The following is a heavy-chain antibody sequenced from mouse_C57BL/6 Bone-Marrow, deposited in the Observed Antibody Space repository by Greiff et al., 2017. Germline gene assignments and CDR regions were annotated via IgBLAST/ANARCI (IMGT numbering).Heavy chain of an antibody. Sequence: ESGAELARPGASVKLSCKASGYTFTSYGISWVKQRTGQGLEWIGEIYPRSGNTYYNEKFKGKATLTADKSSSTAYMELRSLTSEDSAVYFCAREGNYDDFDYWGQGTTLTVSS. CDR1: GYTFTSYG. CDR3: AREGNYDDFDY. J-gene: IGHJ2*01. V-gene: IGHV1-81*01. CDR2: IYPRSGNT. D-gene: IGHD2-4*01.